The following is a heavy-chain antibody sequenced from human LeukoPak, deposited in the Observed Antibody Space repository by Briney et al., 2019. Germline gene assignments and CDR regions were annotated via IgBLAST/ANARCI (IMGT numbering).Heavy chain of an antibody. CDR2: VHLSGAS. Sequence: PSETLSLTCAVSGGSILTTNWWSLVRQPPGKGLEWIGEVHLSGASNYNPSLKSRVSMSIDNSKNQLSLKLTSVTAADTAIYYCARESGAFCPFGFWGQGTLVTVSS. J-gene: IGHJ4*02. CDR3: ARESGAFCPFGF. D-gene: IGHD1-26*01. CDR1: GGSILTTNW. V-gene: IGHV4-4*02.